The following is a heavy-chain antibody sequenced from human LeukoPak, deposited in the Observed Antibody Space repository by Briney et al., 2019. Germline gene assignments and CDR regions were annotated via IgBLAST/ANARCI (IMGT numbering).Heavy chain of an antibody. D-gene: IGHD3-22*01. CDR3: ARVNDSSGYYSAPFDY. V-gene: IGHV3-20*04. CDR2: INWNGGST. CDR1: GFTFDDYG. Sequence: GESLKISCTASGFTFDDYGMSWVRQAPGKGLEWVSGINWNGGSTGYADSVKGRFTISRDNAKNSLYLQMNSLRAEDTALYYCARVNDSSGYYSAPFDYWGQGTLVTVSS. J-gene: IGHJ4*02.